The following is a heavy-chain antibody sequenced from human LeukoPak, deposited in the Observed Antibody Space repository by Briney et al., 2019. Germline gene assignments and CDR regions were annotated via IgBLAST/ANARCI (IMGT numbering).Heavy chain of an antibody. CDR1: GYSFTDYW. CDR2: IYPGDSDT. J-gene: IGHJ4*02. V-gene: IGHV5-51*01. CDR3: ARPVYGGNSGVDY. Sequence: GESLQISCEVFGYSFTDYWIGWVRQMPGKGLEWMGIIYPGDSDTRYSPSFQGQVTISADKSISTAYLQWSSLKASDTAMYYCARPVYGGNSGVDYWGQGTLVTVSS. D-gene: IGHD4-23*01.